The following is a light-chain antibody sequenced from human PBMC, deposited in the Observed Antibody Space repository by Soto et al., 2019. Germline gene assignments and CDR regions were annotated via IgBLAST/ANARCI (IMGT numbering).Light chain of an antibody. J-gene: IGLJ1*01. V-gene: IGLV7-43*01. CDR3: LVYYGGYV. CDR2: STS. Sequence: QAVVTQEPSLTVSPGGTVTLTCASSTGAVTSAYYPNWFQQKPGQAPRALIYSTSNRYSWTPARFSGSLLGGKAALTLSGVQPEVEAEYYCLVYYGGYVFGTGTKLTVL. CDR1: TGAVTSAYY.